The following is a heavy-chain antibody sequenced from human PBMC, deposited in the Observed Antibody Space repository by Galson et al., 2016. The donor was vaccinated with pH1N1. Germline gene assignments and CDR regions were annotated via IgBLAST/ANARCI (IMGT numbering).Heavy chain of an antibody. J-gene: IGHJ4*02. D-gene: IGHD6-19*01. CDR1: GYSFSSHW. CDR2: IYPGDSDT. V-gene: IGHV5-51*01. CDR3: ARRSAVAGVDY. Sequence: QSGAEVKKPGESLKISCQGSGYSFSSHWIGWVRQMPGKGLEWMGIIYPGDSDTKYSPSFQGQVTFSADKSINTAYLQWSSLKASDTAMYFCARRSAVAGVDYWGQGTLVTVPS.